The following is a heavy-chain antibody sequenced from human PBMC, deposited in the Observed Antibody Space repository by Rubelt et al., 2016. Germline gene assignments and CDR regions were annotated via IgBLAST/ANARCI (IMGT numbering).Heavy chain of an antibody. CDR1: RYTFTNYY. V-gene: IGHV1-46*01. CDR2: INPSGGST. D-gene: IGHD3-3*01. CDR3: ARVNNVVSGYDGFDI. Sequence: QVQLVQSGAEVKKPGASVRISCKSFRYTFTNYYIHWVRQTPGQGLEWMGLINPSGGSTLSPQKFQGRVTMTTDTIDMELSGLRSDDTAVYYCARVNNVVSGYDGFDIWGQGTTVIVSS. J-gene: IGHJ3*02.